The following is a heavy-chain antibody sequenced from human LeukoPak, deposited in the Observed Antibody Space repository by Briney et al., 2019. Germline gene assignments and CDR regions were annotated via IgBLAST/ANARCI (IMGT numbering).Heavy chain of an antibody. Sequence: SETLSLTCTVSGASISGSISGGPCYWHWIRQPAGKGLEWIGRMYNCGTTINYSPSLKSRVTISVDTSKNQFSLNVTSVTAADTAVYYCARSTNRLDSWGQGTLVTVSS. CDR3: ARSTNRLDS. J-gene: IGHJ4*02. D-gene: IGHD1-14*01. CDR2: MYNCGTT. CDR1: GASISGSISGGPCY. V-gene: IGHV4-61*02.